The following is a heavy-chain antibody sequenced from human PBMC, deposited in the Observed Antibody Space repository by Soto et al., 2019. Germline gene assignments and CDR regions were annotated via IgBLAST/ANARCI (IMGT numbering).Heavy chain of an antibody. D-gene: IGHD3-10*01. CDR2: ISGSGGST. CDR1: GFTFSSYA. V-gene: IGHV3-23*01. J-gene: IGHJ4*02. CDR3: AKAIRELWFGDLYYFDY. Sequence: EVQLLESGGGLVQPGGSLRLSCAASGFTFSSYAMSWVRQAPGKGLEWVSAISGSGGSTYYADSVKGRFTISRDNSKTTLYLQMNSLRAEDTAVYYCAKAIRELWFGDLYYFDYWGQGTLVTVSS.